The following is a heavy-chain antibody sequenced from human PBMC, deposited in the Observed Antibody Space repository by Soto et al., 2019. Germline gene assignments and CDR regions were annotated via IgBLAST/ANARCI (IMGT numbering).Heavy chain of an antibody. J-gene: IGHJ4*02. V-gene: IGHV3-33*01. CDR1: GFTFRNYG. D-gene: IGHD1-1*01. CDR2: IWYDGSDK. Sequence: VQLVDSGGGVVQPGKSVRLSCAASGFTFRNYGMHRVRQAPGKGLEWVAVIWYDGSDKYYVDSVKGRFTISRDNSKNTLYLRMNSLRAEDTAVYYCARGGPNGSHFDYWGQGTLVTVSS. CDR3: ARGGPNGSHFDY.